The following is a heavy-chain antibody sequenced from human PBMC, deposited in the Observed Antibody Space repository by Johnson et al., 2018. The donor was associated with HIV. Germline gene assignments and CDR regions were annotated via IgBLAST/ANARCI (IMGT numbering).Heavy chain of an antibody. CDR2: ISSNGGKT. CDR3: ARERVHDKSGLDAFDI. J-gene: IGHJ3*02. CDR1: GFTFSSYA. D-gene: IGHD3-22*01. V-gene: IGHV3-64*01. Sequence: QLVESGGGLVQPGGSLRLSCAASGFTFSSYAMHWVRQAPGKGLEYVSAISSNGGKTYYANSVRGRFTISRDNSKNTLYLQMGRLRAEDKGVYYCARERVHDKSGLDAFDIWGQGTMVTVSS.